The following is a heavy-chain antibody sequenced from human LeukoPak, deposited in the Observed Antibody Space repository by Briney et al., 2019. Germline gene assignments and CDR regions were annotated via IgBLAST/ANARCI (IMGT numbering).Heavy chain of an antibody. J-gene: IGHJ6*03. CDR1: GFTFSNAW. CDR2: IKIKTDGGTT. Sequence: GSLRLSCAASGFTFSNAWMSWVRQAPGKGLEWVGRIKIKTDGGTTDYAAPVKGRFTISRDDSKNTLYLQMNRLKTEDTAVYYCTTDTFLDYYYYYMDVWGKGTTVTVSS. V-gene: IGHV3-15*01. CDR3: TTDTFLDYYYYYMDV. D-gene: IGHD2/OR15-2a*01.